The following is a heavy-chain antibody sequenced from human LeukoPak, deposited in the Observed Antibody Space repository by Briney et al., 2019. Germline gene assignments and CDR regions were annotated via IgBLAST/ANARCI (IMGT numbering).Heavy chain of an antibody. CDR2: IYWDDDK. CDR3: AHMLYGDYGGY. CDR1: GFALSRSGVG. J-gene: IGHJ4*02. Sequence: SGPTLVNPTQTLTLTCSFSGFALSRSGVGVGWLRQPPGKALEWLALIYWDDDKRYSPSLKSRLTITKDTSKNQVVLTMTNMDPVDTATYYCAHMLYGDYGGYWGQGTLVTVSS. D-gene: IGHD4-17*01. V-gene: IGHV2-5*02.